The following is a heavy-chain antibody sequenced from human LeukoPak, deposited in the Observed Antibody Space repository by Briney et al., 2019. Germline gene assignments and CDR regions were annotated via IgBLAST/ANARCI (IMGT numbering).Heavy chain of an antibody. CDR1: GYTFPVYY. CDR3: ARVSCSGTNCYHGGFDY. Sequence: ASVTLSCKASGYTFPVYYKHWVRQAPGQALEWMGELNPNSCGTSYAQKSQGRVTMTRYTSTNTAYMELSRLRSDDTAVYYCARVSCSGTNCYHGGFDYWGEGTLVTASS. J-gene: IGHJ4*02. V-gene: IGHV1-2*02. CDR2: LNPNSCGT. D-gene: IGHD2-2*01.